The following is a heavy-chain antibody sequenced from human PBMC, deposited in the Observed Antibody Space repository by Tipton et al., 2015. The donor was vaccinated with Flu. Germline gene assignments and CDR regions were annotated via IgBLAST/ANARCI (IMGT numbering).Heavy chain of an antibody. CDR3: AKVADFDYYYMNV. CDR1: GYTFTNYG. CDR2: ISAYNGNT. V-gene: IGHV1-18*04. Sequence: QLVQSGAEVKKPGASVKVSCKASGYTFTNYGIIWVRRAPGQGLEWMGDISAYNGNTNYAQKVQGRVTMTTDTSTNTAYMELRSLRSDDTAVYYCAKVADFDYYYMNVWGKGTTVTVSS. D-gene: IGHD3-3*01. J-gene: IGHJ6*03.